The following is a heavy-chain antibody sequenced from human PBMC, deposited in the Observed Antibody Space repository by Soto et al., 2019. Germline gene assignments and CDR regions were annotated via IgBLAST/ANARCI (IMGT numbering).Heavy chain of an antibody. CDR1: GGSVSSGSYY. Sequence: PSETLSLTCTVSGGSVSSGSYYWSWIRQPPGKGLEWIGYIYYSGSTNYNPSLKSRVTISVDTSKNQFSLKLSSVTAADTAVYYCARVRFWSGYFDYWGQGTLVTVSS. CDR2: IYYSGST. J-gene: IGHJ4*02. D-gene: IGHD3-3*01. V-gene: IGHV4-61*01. CDR3: ARVRFWSGYFDY.